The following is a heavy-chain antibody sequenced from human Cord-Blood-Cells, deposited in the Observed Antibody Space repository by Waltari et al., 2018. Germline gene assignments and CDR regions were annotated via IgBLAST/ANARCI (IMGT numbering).Heavy chain of an antibody. J-gene: IGHJ3*02. Sequence: QVQLQQWGAGLLKPSETLSLTCAVYGGSFSGYYWSWIRQPPGKGLAWIGEINHSGSTNYNPSLKSRVTISVDTSKNQFSLKLSSVTAADTAVYYCARRKYSSSSRGAFDIWGQGTMVTVSS. CDR2: INHSGST. CDR3: ARRKYSSSSRGAFDI. CDR1: GGSFSGYY. D-gene: IGHD6-6*01. V-gene: IGHV4-34*01.